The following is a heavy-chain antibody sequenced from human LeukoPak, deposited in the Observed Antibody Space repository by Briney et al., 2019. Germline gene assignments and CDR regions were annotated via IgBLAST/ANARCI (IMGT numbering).Heavy chain of an antibody. CDR3: AKVGIAAGEDIYYFDY. CDR2: ISGSGGST. V-gene: IGHV3-23*01. CDR1: GFTFSSYA. Sequence: GGSLRLSCAASGFTFSSYAMSWVRQAPGKGLEWVSAISGSGGSTYYADSVKGRFTISRDNSKNTLYLQMNSLRAEDTAVYYCAKVGIAAGEDIYYFDYWGQGTLVTVSS. D-gene: IGHD6-13*01. J-gene: IGHJ4*02.